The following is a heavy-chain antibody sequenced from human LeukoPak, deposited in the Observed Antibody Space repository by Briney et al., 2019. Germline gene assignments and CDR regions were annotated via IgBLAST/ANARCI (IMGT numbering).Heavy chain of an antibody. D-gene: IGHD2-15*01. CDR3: ARESAALNWFDP. CDR2: IYTSGST. J-gene: IGHJ5*02. CDR1: GGSISSYY. V-gene: IGHV4-4*09. Sequence: SETLSLACTVSGGSISSYYWSWIRQPPGKGLEWIGYIYTSGSTNYNPSLKSRVTISVDTSKNQFSLKLSSVTAADTAVYYCARESAALNWFDPWGQGTLVTVSS.